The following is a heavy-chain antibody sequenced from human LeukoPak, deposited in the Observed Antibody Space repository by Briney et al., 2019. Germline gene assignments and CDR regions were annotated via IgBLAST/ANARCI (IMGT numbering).Heavy chain of an antibody. J-gene: IGHJ4*02. CDR3: ARTPIYYFDNSGYYN. D-gene: IGHD3-22*01. CDR2: IYARGNT. V-gene: IGHV4-4*07. Sequence: SETLSLTCTVSGGSISNYYWSWVRQPAGKGLEWIGLIYARGNTNYNPSLKSRVTMSIDTSKNQFSLKLTSVTAADTAVYYCARTPIYYFDNSGYYNWGQGTLVTVSS. CDR1: GGSISNYY.